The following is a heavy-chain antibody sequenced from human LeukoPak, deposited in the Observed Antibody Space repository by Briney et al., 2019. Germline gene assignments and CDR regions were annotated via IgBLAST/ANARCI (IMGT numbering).Heavy chain of an antibody. CDR2: IYPGDSDT. J-gene: IGHJ3*02. Sequence: GESLKISCKGSGYSFTSYWIGWVRQMPGKGLEWMGIIYPGDSDTRYSPSFQGQVTISADKSISTAYLQWSSLKASDTAMYYCASQYYYDSSGYYYPTGWHEKNAFDIWGQGTMVTVSS. V-gene: IGHV5-51*01. CDR3: ASQYYYDSSGYYYPTGWHEKNAFDI. D-gene: IGHD3-22*01. CDR1: GYSFTSYW.